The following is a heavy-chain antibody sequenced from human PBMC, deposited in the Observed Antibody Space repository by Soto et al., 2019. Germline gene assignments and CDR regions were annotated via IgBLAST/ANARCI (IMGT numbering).Heavy chain of an antibody. CDR1: GGSISSGGYY. J-gene: IGHJ4*02. CDR3: ARVHSSIVATTYFDY. Sequence: SETLSLTCTVSGGSISSGGYYWSWIRQHPGKGLEWIGYIYYSGSTYYNPSLKSRVTISVDTSKNQFSLKLSSVTAADTAVYYCARVHSSIVATTYFDYWGQGTLVTVS. D-gene: IGHD5-12*01. V-gene: IGHV4-31*03. CDR2: IYYSGST.